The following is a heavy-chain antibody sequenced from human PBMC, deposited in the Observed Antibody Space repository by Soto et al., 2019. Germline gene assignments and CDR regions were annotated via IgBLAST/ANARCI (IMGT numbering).Heavy chain of an antibody. CDR1: GSTFGNYG. V-gene: IGHV1-18*01. D-gene: IGHD1-1*01. CDR2: VSTYNGDT. J-gene: IGHJ4*02. Sequence: ASVKVSCKASGSTFGNYGLTWVRQAPGQGPEWMGWVSTYNGDTNYAPKFQDRVTMTRDTSTTTVYMELRSLTSDDTAIYYCARGVATWKIGDSESFFDSWGQGTLVTVSS. CDR3: ARGVATWKIGDSESFFDS.